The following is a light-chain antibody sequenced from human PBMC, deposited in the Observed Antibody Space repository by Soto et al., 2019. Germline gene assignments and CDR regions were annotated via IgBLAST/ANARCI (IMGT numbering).Light chain of an antibody. J-gene: IGKJ1*01. CDR1: QGIGKN. V-gene: IGKV1-27*01. CDR3: QKYDSVPWS. Sequence: DIQMTQSPSSLSTSVGDTVTITCRASQGIGKNLAWYQQKPGKVPKVLIYTASTLHSGVPSRFSGSGSGTDFTLPINSLQPEDVATYFCQKYDSVPWSFGQGTRVEI. CDR2: TAS.